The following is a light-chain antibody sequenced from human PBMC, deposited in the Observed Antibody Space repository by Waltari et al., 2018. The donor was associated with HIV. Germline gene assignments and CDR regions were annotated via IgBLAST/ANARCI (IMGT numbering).Light chain of an antibody. CDR3: CSYAGSSTYV. CDR1: PSDVGDYNS. V-gene: IGLV2-23*02. CDR2: DVS. Sequence: QSALTQPASVSGSPGQSITFSCLGTPSDVGDYNSVSWYQQLPGKAPRLMIYDVSKRPSGVSNRLSCSKSGNTASLTISGLQADDEADYYCCSYAGSSTYVFGTGTKVTVL. J-gene: IGLJ1*01.